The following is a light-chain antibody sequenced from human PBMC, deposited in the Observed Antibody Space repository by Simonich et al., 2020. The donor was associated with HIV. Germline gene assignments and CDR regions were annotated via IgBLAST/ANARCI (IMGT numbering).Light chain of an antibody. Sequence: EIVLTQSPGTLSLSPGERATLSCRASQGVSSSFLAWYQQKPGQAPRLLIYGASTRATGIPARFSGSGSGTEFTLTISSLQSEDFAVYYCQQYSKWPPWTFGQGTKVEIK. V-gene: IGKV3-15*01. CDR3: QQYSKWPPWT. J-gene: IGKJ1*01. CDR1: QGVSSS. CDR2: GAS.